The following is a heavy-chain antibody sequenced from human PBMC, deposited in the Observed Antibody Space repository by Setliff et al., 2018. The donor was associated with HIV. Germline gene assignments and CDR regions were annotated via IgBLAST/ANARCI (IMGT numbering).Heavy chain of an antibody. CDR2: INHSRST. CDR1: GGSISTSSHS. D-gene: IGHD3-16*01. Sequence: PSETLSLTCTVSGGSISTSSHSWGWISQSPGKGLEWVGHINHSRSTFYNPSLKNRVTMSIDTSKNQFSLKLTSVTAADTSVYFCASRLPLSWGSAFAYWGQGTLVTVSS. V-gene: IGHV4-39*01. J-gene: IGHJ4*02. CDR3: ASRLPLSWGSAFAY.